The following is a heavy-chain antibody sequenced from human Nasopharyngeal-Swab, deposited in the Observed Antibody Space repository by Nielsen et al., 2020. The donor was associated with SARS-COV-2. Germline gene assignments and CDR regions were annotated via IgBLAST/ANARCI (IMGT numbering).Heavy chain of an antibody. CDR3: AKDSLNILTGSGWFDP. V-gene: IGHV3-21*04. J-gene: IGHJ5*02. Sequence: VRQAPGKGLEWVSSISSTSTDIYYADSVKGRFTISRDNAKNSLYLQMNSLRAEDTAVYYCAKDSLNILTGSGWFDPWGQGTQVTVSS. D-gene: IGHD3-9*01. CDR2: ISSTSTDI.